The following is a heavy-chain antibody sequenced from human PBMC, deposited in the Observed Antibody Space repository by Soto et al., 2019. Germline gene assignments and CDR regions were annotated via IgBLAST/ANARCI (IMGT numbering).Heavy chain of an antibody. Sequence: SETLSLTCTVSGGSISSSSYYWGWIRQPPGKGLEWIGSIYYSGSTYYNPSLKSRVTISVDTSKNQFSLKLSSVTAADTAVYYCASCSSSWYDPFDYWGQGTLVTVSS. CDR3: ASCSSSWYDPFDY. V-gene: IGHV4-39*01. CDR2: IYYSGST. D-gene: IGHD6-13*01. J-gene: IGHJ4*02. CDR1: GGSISSSSYY.